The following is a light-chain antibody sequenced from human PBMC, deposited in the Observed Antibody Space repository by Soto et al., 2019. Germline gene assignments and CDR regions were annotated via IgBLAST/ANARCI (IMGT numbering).Light chain of an antibody. CDR1: SGHSSYA. Sequence: QLVLTQSPSASASLGASVKLTCTLSSGHSSYAIAWHQQQPEKDPRYLMRVNSDGRHIKGDGIPDRFSGSSSGAERYLTISSLQSEDEADYYCQTWGTGTVVFGGGTKVTVL. CDR2: VNSDGRH. J-gene: IGLJ2*01. V-gene: IGLV4-69*01. CDR3: QTWGTGTVV.